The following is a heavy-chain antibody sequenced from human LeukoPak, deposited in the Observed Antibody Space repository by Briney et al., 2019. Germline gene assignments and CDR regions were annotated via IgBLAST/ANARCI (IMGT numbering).Heavy chain of an antibody. CDR1: GGSISSGGYY. CDR2: IYYSGST. Sequence: SETLSLTCTVSGGSISSGGYYWSWIRQHPGKGLEWIGYIYYSGSTYYNPSLKSRVTISVDTSKNQFSLKLSSVTAADTAVYYCARARSGYSAFDIWGQGTMVTVSS. D-gene: IGHD3-3*01. V-gene: IGHV4-31*03. J-gene: IGHJ3*02. CDR3: ARARSGYSAFDI.